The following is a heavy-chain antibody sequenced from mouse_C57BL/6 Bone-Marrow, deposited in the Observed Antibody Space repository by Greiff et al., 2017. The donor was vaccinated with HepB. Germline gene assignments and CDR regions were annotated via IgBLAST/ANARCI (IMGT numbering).Heavy chain of an antibody. CDR3: AKDYYGSSSLYYAMDY. Sequence: QVQLQQSGPGLVAPSQTLSITCTVSGFSFTSYGVSWVRQPPGKGLEWLGVIWGDGGTNYHSALISRLSISKDNNKSQVFFILNSLQTDDTATYYCAKDYYGSSSLYYAMDYWGQGTSVTVSS. CDR1: GFSFTSYG. V-gene: IGHV2-3*01. CDR2: IWGDGGT. D-gene: IGHD1-1*01. J-gene: IGHJ4*01.